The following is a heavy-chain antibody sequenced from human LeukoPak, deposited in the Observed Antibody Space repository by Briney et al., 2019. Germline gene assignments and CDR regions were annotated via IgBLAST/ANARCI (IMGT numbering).Heavy chain of an antibody. D-gene: IGHD3-10*01. Sequence: PGGPLRLSCTGSGFTFSSHWMGWVRQAPGGGLEWVANIKEDGGETYYLDSVKGRFTISRDNAKNSLYLQMNSLRAEDTAVYYCARGRGVRGVIKENYYYYGMDVWGQGTTVTVSS. CDR2: IKEDGGET. CDR1: GFTFSSHW. CDR3: ARGRGVRGVIKENYYYYGMDV. J-gene: IGHJ6*02. V-gene: IGHV3-7*01.